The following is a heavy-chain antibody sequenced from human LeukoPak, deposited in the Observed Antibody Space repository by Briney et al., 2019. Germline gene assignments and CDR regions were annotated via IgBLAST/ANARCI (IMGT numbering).Heavy chain of an antibody. V-gene: IGHV7-4-1*02. D-gene: IGHD3-10*01. CDR2: INTNTGNP. J-gene: IGHJ5*02. Sequence: ASVKVSCKASGYAFIDYAINWVRQAPGQGLEWMGWINTNTGNPTYAQGFTGRFVFSLDTSVSTAYLQISSLKAEDTAVYYCARVKTAGSGRSWFDPWGQGTLVTVSS. CDR3: ARVKTAGSGRSWFDP. CDR1: GYAFIDYA.